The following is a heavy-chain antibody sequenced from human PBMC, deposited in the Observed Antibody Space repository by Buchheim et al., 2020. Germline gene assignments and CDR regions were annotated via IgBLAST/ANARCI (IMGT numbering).Heavy chain of an antibody. CDR1: GFTFSSYS. V-gene: IGHV3-48*01. J-gene: IGHJ6*02. D-gene: IGHD5-12*01. CDR3: ARMRGSGYARVYYYYYGMDV. CDR2: ISSSSSTI. Sequence: EVQLVESGGGLVQPGGSLRLSCAASGFTFSSYSMNWVRQAPGKGLEWVSYISSSSSTIYYADSVKGRFTISRDNAKNSQYLQMNSLRAEDTAVYYCARMRGSGYARVYYYYYGMDVWGQGTT.